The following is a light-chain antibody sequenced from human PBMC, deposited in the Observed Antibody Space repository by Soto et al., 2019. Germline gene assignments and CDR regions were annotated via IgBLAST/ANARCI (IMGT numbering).Light chain of an antibody. CDR2: GAS. V-gene: IGKV3-15*01. CDR3: QQYNNWPPLT. CDR1: QSVSNN. J-gene: IGKJ4*01. Sequence: IVMTQSPATLSVSPGERATLSCRASQSVSNNLAWYQQQPGQAPRLLIIGASNRVTGIPARVSGSGSGTEFTLTISSLQSEDFAVYYCQQYNNWPPLTFGGGTKVEIK.